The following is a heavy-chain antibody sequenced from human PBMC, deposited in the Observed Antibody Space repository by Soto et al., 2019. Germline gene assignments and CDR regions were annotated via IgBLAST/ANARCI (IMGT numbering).Heavy chain of an antibody. CDR2: VSGYNGDT. J-gene: IGHJ6*02. D-gene: IGHD2-8*01. CDR1: GYTFTSYD. V-gene: IGHV1-18*01. CDR3: AKNGQPPYYYYGMDV. Sequence: ASVKVSCKTSGYTFTSYDINWVRQAPGQGLEWMGWVSGYNGDTKYAQKVQGRVTVTIDTSTYTAYMELRSLTSDDTALYYCAKNGQPPYYYYGMDVWGQGATVTVSS.